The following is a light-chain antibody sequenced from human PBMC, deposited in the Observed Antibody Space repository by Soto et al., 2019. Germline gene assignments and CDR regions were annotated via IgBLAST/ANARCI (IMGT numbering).Light chain of an antibody. Sequence: DIQMTQSPSSLSAFVGDRVTITCRASQSISSYVNWYQQKPGKAPKNLIYSASTLQGGVPSRFSGTGSGTDFTRTISSLQPEDFATYYCQQNYNFPRTFGQGTKVEIK. V-gene: IGKV1-39*01. CDR1: QSISSY. CDR3: QQNYNFPRT. CDR2: SAS. J-gene: IGKJ1*01.